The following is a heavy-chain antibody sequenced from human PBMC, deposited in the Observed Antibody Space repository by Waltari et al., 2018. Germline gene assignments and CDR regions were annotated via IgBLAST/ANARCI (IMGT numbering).Heavy chain of an antibody. D-gene: IGHD2-15*01. J-gene: IGHJ6*03. Sequence: QVQLVESGGGVVQPGRSLRLSCAASGVTFSSYGMHWVRQAPGKGLEWVAVIWYDGSNKYYANSVKGRFTISRDNSKNTRYLQMNSLRAEDTAVYYCAKDFSDCSGGSCYSHYYYMDVWGKGTTVTVSS. CDR1: GVTFSSYG. CDR2: IWYDGSNK. V-gene: IGHV3-33*06. CDR3: AKDFSDCSGGSCYSHYYYMDV.